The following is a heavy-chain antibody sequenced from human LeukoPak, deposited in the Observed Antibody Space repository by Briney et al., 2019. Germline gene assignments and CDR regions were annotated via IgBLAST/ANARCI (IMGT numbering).Heavy chain of an antibody. CDR2: MSWNGGSV. Sequence: GRSLRLSCAASGFTFGDYAMHWVRQAPGKSLEWVSYMSWNGGSVAYAASVKGRFTISRDNAKNSLYLQMNSLRAEDMALYYCAKSRVNAFDIWGQGTMVTVSS. CDR3: AKSRVNAFDI. J-gene: IGHJ3*02. CDR1: GFTFGDYA. V-gene: IGHV3-9*03.